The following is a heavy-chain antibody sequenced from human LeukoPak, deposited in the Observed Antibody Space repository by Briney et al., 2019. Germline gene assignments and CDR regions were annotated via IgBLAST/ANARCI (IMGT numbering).Heavy chain of an antibody. V-gene: IGHV1-69*04. Sequence: ASVKVSGKASGYTFTSYTISWVRQAPGQGREWMGRIIPILGIANYAQKFQGRVTITADKSTSTAYMELSSLRSEDTAVYYCARDGVAGSFDYWDQGTLVTVSS. CDR1: GYTFTSYT. D-gene: IGHD2-8*01. CDR2: IIPILGIA. J-gene: IGHJ4*02. CDR3: ARDGVAGSFDY.